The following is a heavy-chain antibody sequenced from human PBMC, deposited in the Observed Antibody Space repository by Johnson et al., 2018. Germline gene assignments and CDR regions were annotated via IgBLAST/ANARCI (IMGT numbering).Heavy chain of an antibody. J-gene: IGHJ6*03. D-gene: IGHD6-13*01. CDR2: ISYDGSNK. Sequence: QVQLVQSGGGVVQPGRSLRLSCAASGFTFSSYAMHWVRQAPGKGLEWVAVISYDGSNKYYADSVKGRFTISRDNSKNTLYLQMNSLRAEDTAVYYCAKPASSSWSPGVGPYYYYYDRDVWGKGTTVTGSS. CDR1: GFTFSSYA. V-gene: IGHV3-30-3*01. CDR3: AKPASSSWSPGVGPYYYYYDRDV.